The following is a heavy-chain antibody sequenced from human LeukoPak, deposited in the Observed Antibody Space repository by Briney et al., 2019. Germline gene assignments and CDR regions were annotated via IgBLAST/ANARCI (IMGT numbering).Heavy chain of an antibody. Sequence: GGSLRLSCAASGFTFSSYWMSWVRQAPGKGPEWVANIKQDGSEKYYVDSVKGRFTISRDNAKNSLYLQMNSLRAEDTAVYYCARDRSKTSGEPLDYWGQGTLVTVSS. V-gene: IGHV3-7*01. CDR1: GFTFSSYW. CDR3: ARDRSKTSGEPLDY. D-gene: IGHD7-27*01. CDR2: IKQDGSEK. J-gene: IGHJ4*02.